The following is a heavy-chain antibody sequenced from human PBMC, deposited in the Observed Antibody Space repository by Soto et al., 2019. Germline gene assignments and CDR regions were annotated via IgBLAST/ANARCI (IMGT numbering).Heavy chain of an antibody. V-gene: IGHV1-18*01. J-gene: IGHJ6*02. D-gene: IGHD3-10*01. CDR3: ARDRKRLLWFGIGYYYYGMDV. Sequence: ASVKVSCKASGYTFTSYGISWVRQAPGQGLEWMGWISAYNGNTNYAQKLQGRVTMTTDTSTSTAYMELRSLRSDDTAVYYCARDRKRLLWFGIGYYYYGMDVWGQGTTVTVSS. CDR2: ISAYNGNT. CDR1: GYTFTSYG.